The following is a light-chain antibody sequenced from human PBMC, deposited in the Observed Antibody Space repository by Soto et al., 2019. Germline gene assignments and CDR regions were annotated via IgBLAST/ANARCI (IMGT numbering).Light chain of an antibody. Sequence: QSALTQPPSASGSPGQSVTISCTGSSSDIGGYNYVSWYQQHPGKAPKLIIYQVSKRPSGVPDRFSGSKSGNTASLTVSGLQAEDEADYYCSSYVGSKVFGGGTKVTVL. J-gene: IGLJ2*01. CDR1: SSDIGGYNY. CDR3: SSYVGSKV. CDR2: QVS. V-gene: IGLV2-8*01.